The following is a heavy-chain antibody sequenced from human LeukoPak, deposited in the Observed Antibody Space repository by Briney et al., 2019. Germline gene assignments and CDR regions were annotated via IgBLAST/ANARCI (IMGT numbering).Heavy chain of an antibody. CDR2: INHSGST. CDR1: GGSFSGYY. D-gene: IGHD6-19*01. CDR3: ASPGYSSGWYGGYYYYGMDV. Sequence: PSETLSLTCAVSGGSFSGYYWSWIRQPPGKGLEWIGEINHSGSTNYNPSLKSRVTISVDTSKNQFSLKLSSVTAADTAVYYCASPGYSSGWYGGYYYYGMDVWGQGTTVTVSS. J-gene: IGHJ6*02. V-gene: IGHV4-34*01.